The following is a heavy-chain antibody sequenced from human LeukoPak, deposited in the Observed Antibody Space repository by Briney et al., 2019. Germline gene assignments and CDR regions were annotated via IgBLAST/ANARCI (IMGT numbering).Heavy chain of an antibody. CDR3: ARSQPVDYSSFYYYYYMDV. J-gene: IGHJ6*03. CDR2: IRYDGSNK. V-gene: IGHV3-30*02. Sequence: QPGGSLRLSCAASGFTFSSYGMHWVRQAPGKGLEWVAFIRYDGSNKYYADSVKGRFTISRDNSKNTLYLQMNSLRAEDTAVYYCARSQPVDYSSFYYYYYMDVWGKGTTVTVSS. D-gene: IGHD4-11*01. CDR1: GFTFSSYG.